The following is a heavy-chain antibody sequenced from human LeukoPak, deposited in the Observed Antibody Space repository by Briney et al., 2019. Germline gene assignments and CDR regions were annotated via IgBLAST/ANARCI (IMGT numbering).Heavy chain of an antibody. Sequence: SETLSLTCTVSGGSITSGNYYWSWIRQHPGEGLEWIGYIYHSGDTYYNPSLKSRLTISVDTSKNQFSLKLSSVTAADTALYYCARSAPYGDTDYWGQGTLVTVSS. CDR3: ARSAPYGDTDY. D-gene: IGHD4-17*01. CDR2: IYHSGDT. J-gene: IGHJ4*02. V-gene: IGHV4-31*03. CDR1: GGSITSGNYY.